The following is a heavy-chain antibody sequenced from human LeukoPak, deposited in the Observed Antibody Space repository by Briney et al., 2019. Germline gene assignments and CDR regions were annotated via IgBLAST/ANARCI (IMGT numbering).Heavy chain of an antibody. CDR3: AREGYDSSGLYYFDY. CDR2: IYYSGST. D-gene: IGHD3-22*01. V-gene: IGHV4-39*07. J-gene: IGHJ4*02. CDR1: GGPISSIIYL. Sequence: SETLSLTCTVSGGPISSIIYLWGWIPQPPGKGLGWIRSIYYSGSTYYNPSLKSRVTISVDTSKNQFSLKLSSVTAADTAVYYCAREGYDSSGLYYFDYWGQGTLVTVSS.